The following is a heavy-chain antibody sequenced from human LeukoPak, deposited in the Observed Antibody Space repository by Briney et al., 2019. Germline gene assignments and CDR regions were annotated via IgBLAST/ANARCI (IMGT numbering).Heavy chain of an antibody. CDR3: AREGTPYSSDY. V-gene: IGHV3-23*01. CDR2: ISGSGGST. CDR1: GFTFSSYG. D-gene: IGHD6-13*01. J-gene: IGHJ4*02. Sequence: PGGSLRLSCAASGFTFSSYGMSWVRQAPGKGLEWVSGISGSGGSTYYADSVKGRFTISRDNSKNTLFLQMNSLRVEDTAVYYCAREGTPYSSDYWGQGTLITVSS.